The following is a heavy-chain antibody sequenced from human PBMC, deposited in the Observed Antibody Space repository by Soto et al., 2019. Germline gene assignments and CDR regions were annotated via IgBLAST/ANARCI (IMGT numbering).Heavy chain of an antibody. V-gene: IGHV3-30*18. Sequence: QVQLVESGGGVVQPGTSLRLSCAASGFTFSTYGIHWVRQAPGKGLEWVALISYDGGSKYYGDSVKGRFIISRDNSHNTVSLQMNGLRADDTAVYFCAKEQLAMTVVVADYFDCWGQGTLVTVSS. CDR3: AKEQLAMTVVVADYFDC. CDR2: ISYDGGSK. D-gene: IGHD3-22*01. CDR1: GFTFSTYG. J-gene: IGHJ4*02.